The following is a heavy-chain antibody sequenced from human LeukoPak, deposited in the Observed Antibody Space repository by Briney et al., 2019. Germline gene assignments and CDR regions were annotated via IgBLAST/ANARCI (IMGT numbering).Heavy chain of an antibody. CDR3: VRDFNGYSGSYVHLGFDFDY. Sequence: GASVNVSCKASGYTFTSYGISWVRQAPGQGLEGMGWISAYNGNKNYVQKLQGRVTMTADTSTSTAYMELRILRCDDTAVYYCVRDFNGYSGSYVHLGFDFDYWGQGTLVTVSS. J-gene: IGHJ4*02. D-gene: IGHD1-26*01. CDR2: ISAYNGNK. V-gene: IGHV1-18*01. CDR1: GYTFTSYG.